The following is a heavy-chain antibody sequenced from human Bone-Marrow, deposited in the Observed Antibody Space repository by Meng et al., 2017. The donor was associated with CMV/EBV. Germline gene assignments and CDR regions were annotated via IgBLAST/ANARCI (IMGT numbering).Heavy chain of an antibody. CDR3: ARYTFGGVRVYYYGMDV. CDR1: GGSISSSSYY. CDR2: IYHSGST. D-gene: IGHD3-16*01. J-gene: IGHJ6*02. Sequence: SETLSLTCTVSGGSISSSSYYWGWIRQPPGKGLEWIGSIYHSGSTYYNPSLKSRVTISVDTSKNQFSLKLSSVTAADTAVYYCARYTFGGVRVYYYGMDVWGQGTTVTVSS. V-gene: IGHV4-39*07.